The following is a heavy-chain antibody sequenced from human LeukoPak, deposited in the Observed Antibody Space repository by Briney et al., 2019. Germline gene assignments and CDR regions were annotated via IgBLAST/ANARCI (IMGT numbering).Heavy chain of an antibody. CDR2: IKHDGSEE. CDR3: AGSSWYYFDY. Sequence: GGSLRLSCATSGFIFSHYWMSWVRQAPGKGLEWVANIKHDGSEEYYVDSVKGRFTVSRDNAKNSSYLQMNSLRAEDTAVYYCAGSSWYYFDYWGQGTLVTVSS. V-gene: IGHV3-7*01. D-gene: IGHD6-13*01. J-gene: IGHJ4*02. CDR1: GFIFSHYW.